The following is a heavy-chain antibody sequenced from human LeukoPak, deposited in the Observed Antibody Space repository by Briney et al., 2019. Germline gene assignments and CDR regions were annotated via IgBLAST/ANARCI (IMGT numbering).Heavy chain of an antibody. V-gene: IGHV3-21*04. D-gene: IGHD6-13*01. J-gene: IGHJ4*02. CDR3: ARIAAAGLFFDY. CDR1: GFTFSSYS. Sequence: GGSLRLSCAASGFTFSSYSMNWVRQAPGKGLEWVSSISSSSSSYIYYADSVKGRFTISRDNSKNTLYLQMNSLRAEDTAVYYCARIAAAGLFFDYWGQGTLVTVSS. CDR2: ISSSSSSYI.